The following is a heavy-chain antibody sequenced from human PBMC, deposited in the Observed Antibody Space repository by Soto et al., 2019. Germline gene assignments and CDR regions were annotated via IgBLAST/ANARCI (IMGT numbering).Heavy chain of an antibody. Sequence: GGSLRLSCAGSGFTFNTYAMTWVRQAPGKGLEWVSMISDSGGSTYYSGSVRGRFTISRDNSKNTLYLQMNSLRDEDTAVYYCARDPGYSYGPPDYWGQGTLVTVSS. CDR3: ARDPGYSYGPPDY. CDR1: GFTFNTYA. V-gene: IGHV3-23*01. CDR2: ISDSGGST. D-gene: IGHD5-18*01. J-gene: IGHJ4*02.